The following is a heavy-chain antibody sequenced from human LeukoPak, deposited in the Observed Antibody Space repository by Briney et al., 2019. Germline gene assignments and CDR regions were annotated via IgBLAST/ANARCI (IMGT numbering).Heavy chain of an antibody. CDR1: GFTFSTYA. D-gene: IGHD3/OR15-3a*01. CDR2: ISSDGKNK. J-gene: IGHJ5*02. Sequence: PGGSLRLSCAASGFTFSTYAIHWVRQAPGKGLEWVALISSDGKNKHYADSVKGRFTISRDNSKNTLYLQMNSLRAEDTAVYYCAKDLDKRVPWFDPWGQGTLVSVSS. V-gene: IGHV3-30*04. CDR3: AKDLDKRVPWFDP.